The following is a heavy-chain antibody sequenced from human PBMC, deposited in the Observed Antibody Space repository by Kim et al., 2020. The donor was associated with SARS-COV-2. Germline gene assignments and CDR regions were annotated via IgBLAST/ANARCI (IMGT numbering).Heavy chain of an antibody. V-gene: IGHV4-59*08. D-gene: IGHD2-2*02. CDR1: GGSISSYY. CDR2: IYYNGGT. CDR3: ARHGFCSGSSCYTIDY. Sequence: AETLSLTCTVSGGSISSYYWSWIRQPPGKRLEWIGHIYYNGGTNYNPSFKSRVTISVDTSKNQFSLKRRSVNAADTAVYYCARHGFCSGSSCYTIDYWG. J-gene: IGHJ4*01.